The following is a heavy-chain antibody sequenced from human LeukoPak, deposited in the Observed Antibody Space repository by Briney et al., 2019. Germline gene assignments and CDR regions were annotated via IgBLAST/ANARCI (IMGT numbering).Heavy chain of an antibody. J-gene: IGHJ6*02. Sequence: SETLSLTCTVSGGSISSYYWSWIRQPPGKGLEWIGYIYNSGSTNYNPSLKSRVTISVDTSKNQFSLKLSSVTAADTAVYYCAAHGAYDFWSGYYSHYGMDVWGQGTTVTVSS. V-gene: IGHV4-59*01. CDR3: AAHGAYDFWSGYYSHYGMDV. CDR1: GGSISSYY. CDR2: IYNSGST. D-gene: IGHD3-3*01.